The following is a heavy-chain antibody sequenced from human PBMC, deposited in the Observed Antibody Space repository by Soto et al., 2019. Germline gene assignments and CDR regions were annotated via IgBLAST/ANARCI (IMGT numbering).Heavy chain of an antibody. D-gene: IGHD4-17*01. V-gene: IGHV3-48*03. CDR1: GFTFSGYG. CDR2: ITSSGSLI. CDR3: ATTVTTVDY. J-gene: IGHJ4*02. Sequence: PGGSLRLSCAASGFTFSGYGLNWVRQAPGKGLEWISCITSSGSLIYYADSLKGRFTISRDNVKNSLFLQMNSLRAEDTAVYYCATTVTTVDYWGQGTLVTVSS.